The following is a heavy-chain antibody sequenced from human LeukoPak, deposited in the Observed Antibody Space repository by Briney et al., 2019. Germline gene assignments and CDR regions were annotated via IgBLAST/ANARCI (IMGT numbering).Heavy chain of an antibody. CDR1: GYTLTELS. D-gene: IGHD3-22*01. CDR3: LSLYYDSSGPYGDY. J-gene: IGHJ4*02. V-gene: IGHV1-24*01. CDR2: FDPEDGET. Sequence: GASVKVSCKVSGYTLTELSMHWVRQAPGKGLEWTGGFDPEDGETIYAQKFQGRVTMTEDTSTDTAYMELSSLRSEDTAVYYCLSLYYDSSGPYGDYWGQGTLVTVSS.